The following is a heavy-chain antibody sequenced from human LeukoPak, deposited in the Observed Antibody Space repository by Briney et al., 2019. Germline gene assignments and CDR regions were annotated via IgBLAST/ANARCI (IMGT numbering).Heavy chain of an antibody. D-gene: IGHD2-21*02. CDR2: IYPGDSDT. V-gene: IGHV5-51*01. CDR3: ARRAYCGGDCSNWFDP. J-gene: IGHJ5*02. CDR1: GYSFTSYW. Sequence: GESLKISCKGSGYSFTSYWIGWVRQMPGKGLEWMGIIYPGDSDTRYSPSFQGQVTISADKSISTAYLQWSSLKASDTAMYYCARRAYCGGDCSNWFDPWGQGTLVTVSP.